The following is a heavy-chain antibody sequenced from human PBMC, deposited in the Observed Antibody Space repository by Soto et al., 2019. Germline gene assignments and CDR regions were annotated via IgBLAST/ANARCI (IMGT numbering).Heavy chain of an antibody. CDR3: VRSDRVVGATGERHYYYYGMDV. Sequence: PETLPLTCTVSGGSVNSASHYWSWIRQHPGKGLEWVGHILYTGTTNYNPSLKSRVTISRATSKNQFSLKLSSVTAPDTAVYYSVRSDRVVGATGERHYYYYGMDVSSQVTTLNLS. J-gene: IGHJ6*02. CDR1: GGSVNSASHY. CDR2: ILYTGTT. V-gene: IGHV4-61*01. D-gene: IGHD1-26*01.